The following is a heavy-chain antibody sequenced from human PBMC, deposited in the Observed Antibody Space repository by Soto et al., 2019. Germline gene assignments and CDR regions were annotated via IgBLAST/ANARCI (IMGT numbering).Heavy chain of an antibody. Sequence: SVKVSCKACVYTLTGYYMHLVRQAPGQGLEWMGWINPNSGGTNYAQKFQGWVTMTRDTSISTAYMELSRLRSDDTAVYYCARGGSSSPGYYYYYYGMDVWGQGTTVTVSS. J-gene: IGHJ6*02. V-gene: IGHV1-2*04. CDR2: INPNSGGT. D-gene: IGHD6-6*01. CDR1: VYTLTGYY. CDR3: ARGGSSSPGYYYYYYGMDV.